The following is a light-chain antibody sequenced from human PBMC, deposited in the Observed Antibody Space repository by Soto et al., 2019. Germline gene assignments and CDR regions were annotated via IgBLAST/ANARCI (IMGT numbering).Light chain of an antibody. V-gene: IGLV2-23*01. CDR3: CSYAGSSTFLFV. CDR2: EGS. Sequence: QSALTQPASVSGSPGQSITISCTGTSSDVGSYNLVSWYQQHPGKAPKLMIYEGSKRTSGFSNRFSGSKSGNTASLTISGLQAEDEADYYCCSYAGSSTFLFVFGTGTKLTVL. J-gene: IGLJ1*01. CDR1: SSDVGSYNL.